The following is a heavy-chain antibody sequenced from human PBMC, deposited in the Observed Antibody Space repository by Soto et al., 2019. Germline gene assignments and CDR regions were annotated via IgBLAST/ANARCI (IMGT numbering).Heavy chain of an antibody. CDR3: AFQRIGYSRDHEYFDY. V-gene: IGHV1-69*12. CDR2: IIPIFGTA. D-gene: IGHD6-13*01. CDR1: GGTFSSYA. Sequence: QVQLVQSGAEMKKPGSSVKVSCKASGGTFSSYAISWVRQAPGQGLEWMGGIIPIFGTANYAQKFQGRVTITADESTSTAYMELSSLRSEDTAVYYCAFQRIGYSRDHEYFDYWGQGTLVTVSS. J-gene: IGHJ4*02.